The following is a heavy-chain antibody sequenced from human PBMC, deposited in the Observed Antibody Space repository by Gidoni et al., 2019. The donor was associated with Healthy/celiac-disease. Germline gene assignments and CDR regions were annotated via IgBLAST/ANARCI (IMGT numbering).Heavy chain of an antibody. CDR1: GGSIGSSSYY. CDR2: LYYSGST. D-gene: IGHD3-9*01. J-gene: IGHJ5*02. CDR3: ARHTLSHYYEILTGYYKNWFDP. V-gene: IGHV4-39*01. Sequence: QLQLQASGPGLVKPSETLSLTCTVAGGSIGSSSYYWGWLRQPPGKGLEGIGSLYYSGSTYYNPSLKSRVTISVDTSKNQFSLKLSSVTAADTAVYYCARHTLSHYYEILTGYYKNWFDPWGQGTLVTVSS.